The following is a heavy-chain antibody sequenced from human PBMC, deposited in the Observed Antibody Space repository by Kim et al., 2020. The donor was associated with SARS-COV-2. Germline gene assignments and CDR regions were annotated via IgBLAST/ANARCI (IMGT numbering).Heavy chain of an antibody. CDR2: ISSSGSTI. Sequence: GGSLRLSCAASGFTFSDYYMSWIRQAPGKGLEWVSYISSSGSTIYYADSVKGRFTISRDNAKNSLYLQMNSLRAEDTAVYYCARARGGYCSSTSGYEDYYYYYGMDVWGQGTTVTVSS. J-gene: IGHJ6*02. CDR3: ARARGGYCSSTSGYEDYYYYYGMDV. D-gene: IGHD2-2*01. CDR1: GFTFSDYY. V-gene: IGHV3-11*04.